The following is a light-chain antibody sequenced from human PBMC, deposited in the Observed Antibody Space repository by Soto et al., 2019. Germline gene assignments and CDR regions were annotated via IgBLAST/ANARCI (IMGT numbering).Light chain of an antibody. J-gene: IGKJ1*01. CDR2: AAS. CDR3: QQYTNWPPWT. CDR1: QSVSSD. Sequence: EIVVTQSPATLSVSPGERATLSCRASQSVSSDLAWYQQKPGQAPRLLIYAASNRATGIPARFSGSGSGTEFTLTISSLQSEDFAVYYCQQYTNWPPWTFGQGTKVEIE. V-gene: IGKV3-15*01.